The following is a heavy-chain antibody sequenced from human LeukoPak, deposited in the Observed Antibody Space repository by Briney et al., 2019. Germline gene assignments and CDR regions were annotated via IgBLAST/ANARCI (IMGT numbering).Heavy chain of an antibody. J-gene: IGHJ4*02. CDR3: ASRRYSSRGFDY. CDR1: GASISGTDW. D-gene: IGHD6-13*01. V-gene: IGHV4-4*02. Sequence: SGTLSLTCAVSGASISGTDWWSWVRQPPGKGLEWIGEIYHTGSTNYNPSLESRVTISVDKSKSHFSLKVTSVTAADTAVYYCASRRYSSRGFDYWGQGTLVTVSS. CDR2: IYHTGST.